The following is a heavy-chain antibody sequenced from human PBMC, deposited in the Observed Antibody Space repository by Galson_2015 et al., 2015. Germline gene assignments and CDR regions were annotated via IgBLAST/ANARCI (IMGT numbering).Heavy chain of an antibody. CDR3: AKDFVLGWSGLSWFDP. J-gene: IGHJ5*02. CDR1: GFTFADYG. V-gene: IGHV3-30*18. Sequence: SLRLSCAASGFTFADYGMHWFRQAPGKGLEWVGVVSFSGRIQKYADSAKGRFTVSRDNSKNTLYLQMNSLRAEDTAVYYCAKDFVLGWSGLSWFDPWGQGTLVTVSS. D-gene: IGHD3-3*01. CDR2: VSFSGRIQ.